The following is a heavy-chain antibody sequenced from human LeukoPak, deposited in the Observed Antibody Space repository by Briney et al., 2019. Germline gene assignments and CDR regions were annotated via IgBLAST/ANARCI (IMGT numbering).Heavy chain of an antibody. V-gene: IGHV5-51*01. CDR2: INPGDSDT. D-gene: IGHD6-19*01. CDR1: GYGFTSYK. CDR3: ARQGKGAYSSGWVDAFDI. Sequence: GDSLKISCKGSGYGFTSYKITWVRQMPGKGLEWMGTINPGDSDTRYSPSFQGQVTISADKSISTAYLQWSSLKASDTAMYYCARQGKGAYSSGWVDAFDIWGQGTMVTVSS. J-gene: IGHJ3*02.